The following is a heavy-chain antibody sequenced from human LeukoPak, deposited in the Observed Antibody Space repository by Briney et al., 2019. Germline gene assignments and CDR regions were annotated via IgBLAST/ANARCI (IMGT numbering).Heavy chain of an antibody. Sequence: SETLSLTCTVSGGSISSYYRSWIRQPPGKGLEWIGYIYYSGSTNYNPSLKSRVTISVDTSKNQFSLKLSSVTAADTAVYYCARLSYAKWLLGPGAFDIWGQGTMVTVSS. J-gene: IGHJ3*02. CDR3: ARLSYAKWLLGPGAFDI. CDR1: GGSISSYY. D-gene: IGHD3-22*01. CDR2: IYYSGST. V-gene: IGHV4-59*08.